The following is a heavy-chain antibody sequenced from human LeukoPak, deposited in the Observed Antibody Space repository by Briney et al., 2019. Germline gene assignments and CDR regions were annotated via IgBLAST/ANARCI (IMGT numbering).Heavy chain of an antibody. CDR1: GFTFSSYA. CDR3: AKDHGFDYDYVWGTYAFDI. D-gene: IGHD3-16*01. V-gene: IGHV3-23*01. CDR2: ISGSGGST. Sequence: GGSLRLSCAASGFTFSSYAMSWVRQAPGKGLEWVSAISGSGGSTYYADSVKGRFTISRDNSRNTLYLQMNSLRAEDTAAYYCAKDHGFDYDYVWGTYAFDIWGQGTMVTVSS. J-gene: IGHJ3*02.